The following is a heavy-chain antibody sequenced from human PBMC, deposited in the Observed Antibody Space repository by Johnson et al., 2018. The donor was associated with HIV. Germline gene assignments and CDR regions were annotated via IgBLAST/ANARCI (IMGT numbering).Heavy chain of an antibody. Sequence: EVQLVESGGGLVQPGGSLRLSCAASGLTFSSYAMSWVRQAPGKGLEWVSAISGSGGSTYYADSVKGRFTISSDNSKNTLYLQMNSLRAEDTAVYYCAKGSTVVDDAFDIWGQGTMVTVSS. D-gene: IGHD4-23*01. CDR2: ISGSGGST. V-gene: IGHV3-23*04. CDR3: AKGSTVVDDAFDI. CDR1: GLTFSSYA. J-gene: IGHJ3*02.